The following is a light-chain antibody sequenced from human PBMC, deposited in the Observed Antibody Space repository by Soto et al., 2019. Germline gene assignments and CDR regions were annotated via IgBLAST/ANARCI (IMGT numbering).Light chain of an antibody. CDR3: QQYNAYCT. CDR2: DAS. CDR1: QSISSY. V-gene: IGKV1-5*01. J-gene: IGKJ1*01. Sequence: DIQMTQSPSSLSASVGDRVTITCRASQSISSYLNWYQQKPGKAPKLLIYDASSLESGVPSRFSGSGSGTEFTLTISSLQPDDSATYFCQQYNAYCTFGQGTKVDIK.